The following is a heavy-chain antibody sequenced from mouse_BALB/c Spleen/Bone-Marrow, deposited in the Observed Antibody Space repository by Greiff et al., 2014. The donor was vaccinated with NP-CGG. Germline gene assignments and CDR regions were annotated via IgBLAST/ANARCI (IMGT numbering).Heavy chain of an antibody. CDR1: GYTFTSYY. V-gene: IGHV1S56*01. CDR2: IYPGDGST. J-gene: IGHJ3*01. CDR3: AICYGYDEFAY. D-gene: IGHD2-2*01. Sequence: VQLQQSGPELVKPGASVKMSCKASGYTFTSYYIHWVKQRPGQGLAWIGWIYPGDGSTKYNEKFKGKTTLTADKSSSTAYMLLSSLTSEDSAIYFCAICYGYDEFAYWGQGTLVTVSA.